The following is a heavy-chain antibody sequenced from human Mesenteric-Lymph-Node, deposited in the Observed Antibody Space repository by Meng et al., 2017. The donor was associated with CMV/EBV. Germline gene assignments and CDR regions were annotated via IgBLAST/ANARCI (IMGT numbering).Heavy chain of an antibody. CDR1: GGSINSSYYY. D-gene: IGHD4-17*01. CDR2: MDYTGKT. V-gene: IGHV4-39*01. J-gene: IGHJ5*02. CDR3: ARLDSGWFDP. Sequence: SETLSLTCTVSGGSINSSYYYWGWIRQPPGKGLEWIGSMDYTGKTEDNPSLKSRVTTSVDTSKTQFFLNLRSVTAADTAVYYCARLDSGWFDPWGQGTLVTVSS.